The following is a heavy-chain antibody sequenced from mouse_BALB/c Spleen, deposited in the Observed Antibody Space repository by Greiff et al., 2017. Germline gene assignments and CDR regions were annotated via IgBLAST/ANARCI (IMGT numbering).Heavy chain of an antibody. CDR2: ISYDGSN. J-gene: IGHJ3*01. V-gene: IGHV3-6*02. D-gene: IGHD2-10*02. Sequence: EVQLQQSGPGLVKPSQSLSLTCSVTGYSITSGYYWNWIRQFPGNKLEWMGYISYDGSNNYNPSLKNRISITRDTSKNQFFLKLNSVTTEDTATYYCARGAQYGNYGFAYWGQGTLVTVSA. CDR1: GYSITSGYY. CDR3: ARGAQYGNYGFAY.